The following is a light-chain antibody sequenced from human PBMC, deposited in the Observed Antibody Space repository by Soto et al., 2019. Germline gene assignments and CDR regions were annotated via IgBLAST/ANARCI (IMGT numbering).Light chain of an antibody. CDR1: QSVSTSY. J-gene: IGKJ5*01. Sequence: EIVLTQSPGTLSLSPGERATLSCRASQSVSTSYLAWYQHRPGLAPRLLIYGSFSRAAGILDRFTGSGSGTDFTLTVSRLEPEEFAVYYCQQYGSSPLTVGEGTRLESK. V-gene: IGKV3-20*01. CDR3: QQYGSSPLT. CDR2: GSF.